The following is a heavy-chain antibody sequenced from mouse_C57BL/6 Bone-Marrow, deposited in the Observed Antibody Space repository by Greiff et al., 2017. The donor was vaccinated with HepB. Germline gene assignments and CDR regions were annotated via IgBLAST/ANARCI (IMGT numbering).Heavy chain of an antibody. Sequence: EVMLVESGGGLVKPGGSLKLSCAASGFTFSSYGMSWVRQTPDKRLEWVATISSGGSYTYYPDSVKGRFTISRDNAKNTLYLQMNSLKSEDTTMYYCARHGGYYVSYWYFDVWGTGTTVTVSS. J-gene: IGHJ1*03. CDR3: ARHGGYYVSYWYFDV. CDR1: GFTFSSYG. D-gene: IGHD2-3*01. V-gene: IGHV5-6*03. CDR2: ISSGGSYT.